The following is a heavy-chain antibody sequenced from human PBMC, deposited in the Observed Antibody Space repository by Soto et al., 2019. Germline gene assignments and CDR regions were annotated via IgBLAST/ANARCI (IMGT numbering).Heavy chain of an antibody. D-gene: IGHD4-17*01. CDR2: IYPGDSDT. J-gene: IGHJ3*02. CDR1: GCSFTSYW. CDR3: ARGDYGDNDAFDI. V-gene: IGHV5-51*01. Sequence: GESLKIPCKGSGCSFTSYWIGWVRQMPGKGLEWMGIIYPGDSDTRYSPSFQGQVTISADKSISTAYLQWSSLKASDTAVYYCARGDYGDNDAFDIWGQGTMVTVSS.